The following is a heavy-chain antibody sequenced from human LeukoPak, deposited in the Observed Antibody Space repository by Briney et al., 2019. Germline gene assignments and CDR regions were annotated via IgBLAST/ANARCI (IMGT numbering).Heavy chain of an antibody. J-gene: IGHJ4*02. V-gene: IGHV4-31*03. CDR1: GGSISSGGYY. D-gene: IGHD3-22*01. CDR3: ARDRDYYDSSLDY. CDR2: IYYSGST. Sequence: SETLSLTCTVSGGSISSGGYYWSWIRQHPGKGLEWIGYIYYSGSTYYNPSLKSRVTISVDTSKNQFSLELSSVTAADTAVYYCARDRDYYDSSLDYWGQGTLVTVSS.